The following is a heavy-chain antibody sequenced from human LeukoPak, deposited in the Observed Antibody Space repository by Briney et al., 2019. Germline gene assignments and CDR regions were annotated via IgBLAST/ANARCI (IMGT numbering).Heavy chain of an antibody. J-gene: IGHJ4*02. V-gene: IGHV3-33*06. Sequence: VRQAXXXXXEXVAVIWYDGSNKYYADSVKGRFTISRDNSKNTLYLQMNSLRAEDTAVYYCAKNADSYCSGGSCYYYFDYWGQGTLVTVSS. CDR2: IWYDGSNK. D-gene: IGHD2-15*01. CDR3: AKNADSYCSGGSCYYYFDY.